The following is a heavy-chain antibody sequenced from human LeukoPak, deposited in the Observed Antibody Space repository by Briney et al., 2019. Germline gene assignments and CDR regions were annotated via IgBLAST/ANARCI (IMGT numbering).Heavy chain of an antibody. CDR3: AVFPGIVGGTPLWNDAFDI. J-gene: IGHJ3*02. Sequence: ASVKVSCKASGYTFTDYYMHWVRQAPRQGLEWMGWINPNSGGTNYTQKFQGRVTMTRDTSISTAYMELSRLRSDGTAVYYCAVFPGIVGGTPLWNDAFDIWGQGTMVTVSS. CDR1: GYTFTDYY. CDR2: INPNSGGT. V-gene: IGHV1-2*02. D-gene: IGHD1-26*01.